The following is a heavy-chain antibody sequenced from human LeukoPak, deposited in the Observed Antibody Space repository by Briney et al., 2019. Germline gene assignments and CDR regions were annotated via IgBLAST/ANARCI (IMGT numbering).Heavy chain of an antibody. CDR2: IWYDGSNK. CDR3: ARVEEQQLVYAFDI. D-gene: IGHD6-13*01. V-gene: IGHV3-33*01. J-gene: IGHJ3*02. Sequence: GGSLRLSCAASGFTFSSYGMHWVRQAPGKGLEWVAVIWYDGSNKYYADSVKGRFTISRDNSKNTLYLQMNSLRAEDTAVYYCARVEEQQLVYAFDIWGQGTMVTVSS. CDR1: GFTFSSYG.